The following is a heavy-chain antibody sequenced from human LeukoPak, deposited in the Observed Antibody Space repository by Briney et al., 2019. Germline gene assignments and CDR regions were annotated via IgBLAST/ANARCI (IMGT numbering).Heavy chain of an antibody. CDR1: GFTFSSYA. D-gene: IGHD4-17*01. J-gene: IGHJ4*02. Sequence: SGGSLRLSCAASGFTFSSYAMSWVRQAPGKGLEGASALSGSGGSTYYADSVKGRFTISRDNSKNTLYLQMNSLRAEDTAVYYCAKVLGLRSFDYWGQGTLVTVSS. CDR3: AKVLGLRSFDY. V-gene: IGHV3-23*01. CDR2: LSGSGGST.